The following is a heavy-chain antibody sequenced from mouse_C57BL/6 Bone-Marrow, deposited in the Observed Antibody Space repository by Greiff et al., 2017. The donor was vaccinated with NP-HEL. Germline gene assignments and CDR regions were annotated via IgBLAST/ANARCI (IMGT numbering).Heavy chain of an antibody. CDR3: ANGYPAWFAY. D-gene: IGHD2-2*01. Sequence: LKESGAELARPGASVKLSCKASGYTFTSYGISWVKQRTGQGLEWIGEIYPRSGNTYYNEKFKGKATLTADKSSSTAYMELRSLTSEDSAVYFCANGYPAWFAYWGQGTLVTVSA. J-gene: IGHJ3*01. V-gene: IGHV1-81*01. CDR1: GYTFTSYG. CDR2: IYPRSGNT.